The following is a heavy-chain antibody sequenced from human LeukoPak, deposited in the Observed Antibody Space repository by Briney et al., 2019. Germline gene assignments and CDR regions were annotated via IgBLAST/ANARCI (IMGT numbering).Heavy chain of an antibody. CDR1: GFTFSSYG. CDR2: ISYDGSNK. D-gene: IGHD3-10*01. Sequence: PGGPLRLSCAASGFTFSSYGLHWVRQAPGKGLEWVAVISYDGSNKYYADSVKGRFTISRDNSKNTLYVQMNSLRAEDTAVYYCAKDLGGSGSFYKDLDYWGQGTLVTVSS. V-gene: IGHV3-30*18. J-gene: IGHJ4*02. CDR3: AKDLGGSGSFYKDLDY.